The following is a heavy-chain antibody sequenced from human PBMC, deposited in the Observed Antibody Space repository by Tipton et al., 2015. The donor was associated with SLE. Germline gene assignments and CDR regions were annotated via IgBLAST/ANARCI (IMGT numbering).Heavy chain of an antibody. Sequence: SLRLSCAASGFTFSSYWMSWVRQAPGKGLEWVAVISYDGSNKYYADSVKGRFTISRDNSKNTLYLQMNSLRAEDTAVYYCAREFDSSGYSSFDYWGQGTLVTVSS. CDR3: AREFDSSGYSSFDY. J-gene: IGHJ4*02. CDR1: GFTFSSYW. CDR2: ISYDGSNK. D-gene: IGHD3-22*01. V-gene: IGHV3-30*03.